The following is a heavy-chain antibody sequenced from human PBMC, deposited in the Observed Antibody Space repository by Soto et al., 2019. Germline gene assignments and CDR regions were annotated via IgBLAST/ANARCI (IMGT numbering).Heavy chain of an antibody. CDR3: ARESEQWLNNRAEYFQH. CDR1: GFTFSSYA. V-gene: IGHV3-30-3*01. Sequence: QVQLVESGGGVVQPGRSLRLSCAASGFTFSSYAMHWVRQAPGKGLEWEAVISYDGSNKYYADSVKSRFTISRDNSKNTLYVQMNSLRAEDTAVYYCARESEQWLNNRAEYFQHWGQGTLVTVSS. D-gene: IGHD6-19*01. CDR2: ISYDGSNK. J-gene: IGHJ1*01.